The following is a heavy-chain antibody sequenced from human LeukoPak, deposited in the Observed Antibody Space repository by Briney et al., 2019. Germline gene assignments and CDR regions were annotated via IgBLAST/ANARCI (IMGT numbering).Heavy chain of an antibody. J-gene: IGHJ4*02. V-gene: IGHV6-1*01. D-gene: IGHD6-13*01. CDR2: TYYRSKWYN. Sequence: SQTLSLTCAISGDSVSSDSAAWNWIRQSPSRGLEWLGRTYYRSKWYNDYAVSMKSRITINPDTSKNQFSLQLNSVTPDDTAVYYCARTIGGAGTVGGFYYWGQGTLVTVSS. CDR1: GDSVSSDSAA. CDR3: ARTIGGAGTVGGFYY.